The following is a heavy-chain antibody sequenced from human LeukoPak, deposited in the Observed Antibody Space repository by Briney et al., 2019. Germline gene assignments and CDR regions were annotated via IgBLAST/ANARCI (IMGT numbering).Heavy chain of an antibody. CDR1: GFTFSSYS. V-gene: IGHV3-21*01. CDR2: ISSSSSYI. CDR3: ARGGLGDYVWGSYPPDY. J-gene: IGHJ4*02. D-gene: IGHD3-16*02. Sequence: GGSLRLSCAASGFTFSSYSMNWVRQAPGKGLEWVSSISSSSSYIYYADSVKGRFTISRDNAKNSLYLQMNSLRAEDTAVYYCARGGLGDYVWGSYPPDYWGQGTLVTVSS.